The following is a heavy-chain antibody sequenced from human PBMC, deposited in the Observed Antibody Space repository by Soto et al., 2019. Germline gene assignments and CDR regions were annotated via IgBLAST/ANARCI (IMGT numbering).Heavy chain of an antibody. Sequence: PSETLSLTCAVYGGSFSGDYWSWIRQPPGKGLEWIGEINHSGSTNYNPSLKSRVTISVDTSKNQFSLKLSSVTAADTAVYYCASDILTGYYNWFDPWGQGTLVTVS. CDR3: ASDILTGYYNWFDP. J-gene: IGHJ5*02. V-gene: IGHV4-34*01. D-gene: IGHD3-9*01. CDR2: INHSGST. CDR1: GGSFSGDY.